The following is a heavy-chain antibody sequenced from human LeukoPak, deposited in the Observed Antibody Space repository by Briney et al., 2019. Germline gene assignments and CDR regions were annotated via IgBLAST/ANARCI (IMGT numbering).Heavy chain of an antibody. V-gene: IGHV3-21*04. J-gene: IGHJ6*03. CDR2: LSSSSTYI. CDR3: ARGPNSNYYYYMDV. CDR1: GFTFSSYS. Sequence: GGSLRLSCAASGFTFSSYSMNWVRQAPGKALEWVSSLSSSSTYIFYADSVKGRFTISRDNAKNSLYLQMNSLRAEDTALYYCARGPNSNYYYYMDVWGKGTTVTVSS.